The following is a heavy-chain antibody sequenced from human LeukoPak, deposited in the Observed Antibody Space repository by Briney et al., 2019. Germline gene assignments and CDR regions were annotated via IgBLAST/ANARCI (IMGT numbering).Heavy chain of an antibody. V-gene: IGHV3-48*04. J-gene: IGHJ4*02. CDR1: GFTFSSYS. Sequence: PGGSLRLSCAASGFTFSSYSMKWVRQAPGKGLEWVSYISSSSSTIYYADSVKGRFTISRDNAKNSLYLQMNSLRAEDTAVYYCARGRIQLWLLSSDGYNFGYWGQGTLVTVSS. D-gene: IGHD5-18*01. CDR2: ISSSSSTI. CDR3: ARGRIQLWLLSSDGYNFGY.